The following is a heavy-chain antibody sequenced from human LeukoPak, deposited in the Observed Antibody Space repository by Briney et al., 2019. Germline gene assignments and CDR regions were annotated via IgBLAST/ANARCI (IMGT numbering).Heavy chain of an antibody. CDR3: AREYNWNDRRTYFDY. Sequence: ASVKVSCKVSGYTLTELSMHWVRQAPGKGLEWMGWISAYNGNTNYAQKLQGRVTMTTDTSTSTAYMELRSLRSDDTAVYYCAREYNWNDRRTYFDYWGQGTLVTVSS. CDR2: ISAYNGNT. V-gene: IGHV1-18*01. D-gene: IGHD1-1*01. J-gene: IGHJ4*02. CDR1: GYTLTELS.